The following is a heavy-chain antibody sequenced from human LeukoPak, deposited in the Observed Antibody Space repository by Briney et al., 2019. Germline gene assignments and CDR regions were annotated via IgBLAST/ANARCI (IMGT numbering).Heavy chain of an antibody. J-gene: IGHJ5*02. V-gene: IGHV3-30*02. CDR3: AKVSVVVVPAAIDP. D-gene: IGHD2-2*01. CDR2: IQYDGSYR. Sequence: GGSLRLSCAASGFTFSSYGMHWVRQAPGKGLEWVAFIQYDGSYRYYADSVKGRFTISRDNSKNTLYLQMSSLRGEDTAVYYCAKVSVVVVPAAIDPWGQGTLVTVSS. CDR1: GFTFSSYG.